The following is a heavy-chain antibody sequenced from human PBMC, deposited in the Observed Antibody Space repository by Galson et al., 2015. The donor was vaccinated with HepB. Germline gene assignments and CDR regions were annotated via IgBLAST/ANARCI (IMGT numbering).Heavy chain of an antibody. V-gene: IGHV3-53*01. CDR3: ARTGAGTAINLDY. Sequence: SLRLSCAASGFTVSSNYMSWVRQAPGKGLEWVSVIYSGGSTYYADSVKGRFTISRDNSKNTLYLQMNGLRAEDTAVYYCARTGAGTAINLDYWGQGTLVTVSS. CDR1: GFTVSSNY. CDR2: IYSGGST. J-gene: IGHJ4*02. D-gene: IGHD5-18*01.